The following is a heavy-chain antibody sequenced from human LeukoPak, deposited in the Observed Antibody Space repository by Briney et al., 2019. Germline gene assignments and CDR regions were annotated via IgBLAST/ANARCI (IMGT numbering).Heavy chain of an antibody. J-gene: IGHJ5*02. D-gene: IGHD2-2*01. CDR2: ISSSGSTI. Sequence: PGGSLRLSCAASGFTFSSYEVNWVRQAPGKGLEWVSYISSSGSTIYYADSVKGRFTISRDNAKNSLYLQMNSLRAEDTAVYYCARGHCSTTSCSYHWGQGTLVTVSS. CDR1: GFTFSSYE. V-gene: IGHV3-48*03. CDR3: ARGHCSTTSCSYH.